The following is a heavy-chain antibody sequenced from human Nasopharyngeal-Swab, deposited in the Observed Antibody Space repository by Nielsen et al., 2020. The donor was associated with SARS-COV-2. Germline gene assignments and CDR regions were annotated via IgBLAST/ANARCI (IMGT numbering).Heavy chain of an antibody. CDR3: ARDRSASWSALDV. V-gene: IGHV1-2*04. D-gene: IGHD6-13*01. CDR2: INPNSGGT. CDR1: GYTFTGYY. J-gene: IGHJ6*04. Sequence: ASVKVSYKASGYTFTGYYIHWVRQAPGQGLEWMGWINPNSGGTNYAQKFQGWVTMTRDTSISTAYMELSRLKSDDTAMYYCARDRSASWSALDVWGKGTTVTVST.